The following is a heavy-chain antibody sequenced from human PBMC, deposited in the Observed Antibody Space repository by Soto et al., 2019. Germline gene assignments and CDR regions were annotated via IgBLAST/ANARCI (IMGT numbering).Heavy chain of an antibody. Sequence: SVSNAWMNWVRQAPGKGLEWVGRIKSKTDGGTTDYAAPVKGRFTISRDDSKNTLYLQMNSLKTEDTAVYYCTTDRSYYDFWSGYFRRWGQGTMVTVSS. CDR3: TTDRSYYDFWSGYFRR. V-gene: IGHV3-15*07. J-gene: IGHJ3*01. D-gene: IGHD3-3*01. CDR1: SVSNAW. CDR2: IKSKTDGGTT.